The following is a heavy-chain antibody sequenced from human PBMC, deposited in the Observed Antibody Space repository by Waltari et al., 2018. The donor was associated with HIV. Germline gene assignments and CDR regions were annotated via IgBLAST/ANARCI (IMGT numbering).Heavy chain of an antibody. CDR2: IIPVFGKI. J-gene: IGHJ4*02. V-gene: IGHV1-69*06. D-gene: IGHD5-12*01. CDR1: GDTFRSYA. Sequence: VQLVQSGAEVKQPGSSVKVSCKASGDTFRSYAFFLVSHAPGQGLEWMGGIIPVFGKIHYAQKFQGRVSITADRSTSTAYMEVSSLRYDDTAIYYCARARDKATITGAPDSWGQGTLVAVSS. CDR3: ARARDKATITGAPDS.